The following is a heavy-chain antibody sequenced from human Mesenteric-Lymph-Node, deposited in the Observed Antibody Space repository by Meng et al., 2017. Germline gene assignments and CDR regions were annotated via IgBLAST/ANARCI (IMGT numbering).Heavy chain of an antibody. J-gene: IGHJ4*02. CDR2: ISYDGSNK. V-gene: IGHV3-30*04. Sequence: GGSLRLSCAASGFTFSSYAMHWVRQASGKGLEWVAVISYDGSNKYYADSVKGRFTISRDNSKNTLYLQMNSLRAEDTAVYYCARDRGDVLRYFDWLFDYWGQGTLVTVSS. D-gene: IGHD3-9*01. CDR3: ARDRGDVLRYFDWLFDY. CDR1: GFTFSSYA.